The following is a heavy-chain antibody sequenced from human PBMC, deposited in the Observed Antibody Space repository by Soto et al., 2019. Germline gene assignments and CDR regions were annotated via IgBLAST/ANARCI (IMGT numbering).Heavy chain of an antibody. D-gene: IGHD2-15*01. CDR2: ISSNGGST. Sequence: EVQLVESGGGLVQPGGSLRLSCAASGFTFSSYAMHWVRQAPGKGLEYVSAISSNGGSTYYANSVKGRFTISRDNSKNTRYLQMGRLRAEDMAVYYCARGIAGSVYGMDVWGQGTTVTVSS. CDR1: GFTFSSYA. V-gene: IGHV3-64*01. J-gene: IGHJ6*02. CDR3: ARGIAGSVYGMDV.